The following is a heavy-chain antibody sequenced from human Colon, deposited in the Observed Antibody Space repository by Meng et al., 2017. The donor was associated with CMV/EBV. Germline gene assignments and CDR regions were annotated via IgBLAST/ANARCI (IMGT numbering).Heavy chain of an antibody. J-gene: IGHJ4*02. CDR2: IDYSGST. Sequence: SETLSLTCNVSGGSVSSGIHYWNWIRQSPGKGLECIGNIDYSGSTKYNPSLKSRITMSVDTSKNQFSLKLSSVTAADTAMYYCARDGRCSRSGGSCLDYWGQGALVTVSS. D-gene: IGHD2-15*01. CDR1: GGSVSSGIHY. V-gene: IGHV4-61*01. CDR3: ARDGRCSRSGGSCLDY.